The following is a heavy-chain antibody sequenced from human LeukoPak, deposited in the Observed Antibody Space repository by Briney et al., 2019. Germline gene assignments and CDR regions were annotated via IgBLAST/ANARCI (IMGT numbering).Heavy chain of an antibody. CDR1: GGSFSGYY. D-gene: IGHD1-26*01. V-gene: IGHV4-34*01. CDR3: ARVVGHDAFDI. Sequence: SETLSLTCAVYGGSFSGYYWSWIRQPPGKGLEWIGEINHSGSTNYNPPLKSRVTISVDTSKNQFSLKLSSVTAADTAVYYCARVVGHDAFDIWGQGTMVTVSS. CDR2: INHSGST. J-gene: IGHJ3*02.